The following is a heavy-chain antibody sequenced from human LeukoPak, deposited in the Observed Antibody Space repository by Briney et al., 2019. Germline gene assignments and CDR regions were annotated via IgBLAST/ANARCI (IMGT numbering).Heavy chain of an antibody. CDR2: ISGSGGST. CDR1: GFTFSSYA. D-gene: IGHD2-2*01. CDR3: AKSRIPAAFFYYFDY. J-gene: IGHJ4*02. Sequence: GGSLRLSCAASGFTFSSYAMSWVRQAPGKGLEWVSAISGSGGSTYYADSVKGRFTISRDNSKNTLYLQMNSLRAEDTAAYYCAKSRIPAAFFYYFDYWGQGTLDTVSS. V-gene: IGHV3-23*01.